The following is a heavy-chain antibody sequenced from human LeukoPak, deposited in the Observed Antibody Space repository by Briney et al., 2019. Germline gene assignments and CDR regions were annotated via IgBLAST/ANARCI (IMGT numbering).Heavy chain of an antibody. J-gene: IGHJ4*02. CDR3: TRDES. CDR2: IKEDGSEK. Sequence: GGSLRLPCEGSGFTFSIYWMSWVRQAPGKGLEWVANIKEDGSEKYYVDSVKGRFTISKDNAKNSLYLQMNSLRAEDTAVYYCTRDESWGQGTLVTVSS. CDR1: GFTFSIYW. V-gene: IGHV3-7*01.